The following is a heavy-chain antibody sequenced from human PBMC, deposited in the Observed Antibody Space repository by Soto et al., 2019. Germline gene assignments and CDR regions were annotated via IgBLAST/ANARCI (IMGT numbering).Heavy chain of an antibody. CDR1: GYTFTHYY. CDR2: INPNGGST. Sequence: QVQLVQSGAEVKKPGASVKVSCKASGYTFTHYYIHWVRQAPGQGLEWMGIINPNGGSTTYAQKFRAGITMTRHTSTSPVYMELSSLRSEDSAVYYCATPVNSAMAFDYWGQGTLVTVSS. J-gene: IGHJ4*02. V-gene: IGHV1-46*01. D-gene: IGHD5-18*01. CDR3: ATPVNSAMAFDY.